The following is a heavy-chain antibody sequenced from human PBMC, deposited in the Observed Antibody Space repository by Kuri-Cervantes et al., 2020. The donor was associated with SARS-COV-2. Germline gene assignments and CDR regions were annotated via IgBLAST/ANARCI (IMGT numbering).Heavy chain of an antibody. D-gene: IGHD3-3*01. V-gene: IGHV3-11*01. CDR1: GFTFSDYY. J-gene: IGHJ4*02. CDR2: ISSSGSTI. CDR3: AKDLLRFLEWLPQYSGSPCDY. Sequence: GESLKISCAASGFTFSDYYMSWIRQAPGKGLEWVSYISSSGSTIYYADSVKGRFTISRDNAKNSLYLQMNSLRAEDTAVYYCAKDLLRFLEWLPQYSGSPCDYWGQGTLVTVSS.